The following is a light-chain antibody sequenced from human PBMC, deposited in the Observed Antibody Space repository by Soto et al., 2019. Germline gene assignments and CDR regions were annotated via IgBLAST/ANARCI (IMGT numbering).Light chain of an antibody. V-gene: IGKV1-39*01. CDR1: QSISSY. CDR2: AAS. Sequence: DIQRTQAPSSLSASIGDRVTITFRSSQSISSYLNWYQQKPGKAPKLLIYAASSLQSGVPSRFSGSGSGTDFTLTISSLQPEDFATYYCQQSYSTPPTFGQGTKVDI. J-gene: IGKJ2*01. CDR3: QQSYSTPPT.